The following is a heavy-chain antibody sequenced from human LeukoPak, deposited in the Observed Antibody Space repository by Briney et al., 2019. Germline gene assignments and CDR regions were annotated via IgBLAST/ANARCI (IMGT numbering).Heavy chain of an antibody. Sequence: PSETLSLTCAVYGGSFSGSYWSWIRQPPGKGLEWIGEINHSGSTNYNPSLKSRVTISVDTSKNQFSLKLSSVTAADTAVYYCARGGDYDFWSGLNYYYYYMDVWGKGTTVTVSS. CDR2: INHSGST. D-gene: IGHD3-3*01. CDR3: ARGGDYDFWSGLNYYYYYMDV. V-gene: IGHV4-34*01. J-gene: IGHJ6*03. CDR1: GGSFSGSY.